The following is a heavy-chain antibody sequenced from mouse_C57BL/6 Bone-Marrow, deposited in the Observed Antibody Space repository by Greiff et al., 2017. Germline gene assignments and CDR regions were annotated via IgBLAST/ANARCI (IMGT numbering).Heavy chain of an antibody. D-gene: IGHD1-1*02. V-gene: IGHV1-82*01. CDR2: IYPGDGDT. CDR1: GYAFSSSW. J-gene: IGHJ2*01. Sequence: VQLQQSGPELVKPGASVTISCKASGYAFSSSWMNWVKQRPGKGLEWIGRIYPGDGDTNYNGKFKGKATLTADKSSSTAYMQLSSLTSEDSAVYCCAGEGVGGYWGQGTTLTVSS. CDR3: AGEGVGGY.